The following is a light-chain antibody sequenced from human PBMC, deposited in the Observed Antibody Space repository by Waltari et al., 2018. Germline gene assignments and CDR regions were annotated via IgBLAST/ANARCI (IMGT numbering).Light chain of an antibody. J-gene: IGKJ1*01. V-gene: IGKV3-15*01. CDR3: LQCDNKWT. Sequence: EIVMTQSPAVLSVSPGDRVTLSCRASQSVSGKVGWYQQRPGQVPMLVIYETSTRATGIPDRFTGSGSGTVFTLTINSVQSDDFAIYYCLQCDNKWTFGQGTKVEFK. CDR1: QSVSGK. CDR2: ETS.